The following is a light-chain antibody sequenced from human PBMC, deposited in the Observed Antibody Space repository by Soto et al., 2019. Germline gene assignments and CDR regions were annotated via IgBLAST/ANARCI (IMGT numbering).Light chain of an antibody. CDR1: QGIRNW. V-gene: IGKV1D-12*01. Sequence: DIQMTQSPSSVSASVGDRVTITCRASQGIRNWLAWYQQKPGKAPKLLIYHASSLKSGVPSRFRGSGFGTDFTLTISSLQPEDFATYYCQQSDSFPRTFGPGTTVDIK. CDR3: QQSDSFPRT. J-gene: IGKJ3*01. CDR2: HAS.